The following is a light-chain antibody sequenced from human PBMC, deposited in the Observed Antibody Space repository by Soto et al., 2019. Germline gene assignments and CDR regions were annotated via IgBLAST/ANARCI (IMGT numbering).Light chain of an antibody. CDR1: SSDVGGYNC. J-gene: IGLJ2*01. CDR3: SSYAGSNIPVV. V-gene: IGLV2-8*01. Sequence: QSALTQRPCASGSPGQSITISCTGTSSDVGGYNCVSWYQQHPGKAPKLMIYEVSKRPSGVPDRFSGSKSGNTASLTVSGLQAEDEADYYCSSYAGSNIPVVFGGGTKLTVL. CDR2: EVS.